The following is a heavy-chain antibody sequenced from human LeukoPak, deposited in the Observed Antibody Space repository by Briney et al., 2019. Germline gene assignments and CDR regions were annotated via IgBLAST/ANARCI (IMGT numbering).Heavy chain of an antibody. CDR3: ARGVGRQLPWDYYYYMDV. CDR2: IIPIFGTA. Sequence: ASVKVSCKASGGTFSSYAISWARQAPGQGLEWMGGIIPIFGTANYAQKFQGRVTITTDESTSTAYMELSSLRSEDTAVYYCARGVGRQLPWDYYYYMDVWGKGTTVTVSS. J-gene: IGHJ6*03. CDR1: GGTFSSYA. V-gene: IGHV1-69*05. D-gene: IGHD6-13*01.